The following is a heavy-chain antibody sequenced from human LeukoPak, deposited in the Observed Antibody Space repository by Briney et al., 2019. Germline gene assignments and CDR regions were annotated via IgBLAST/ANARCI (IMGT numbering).Heavy chain of an antibody. CDR1: GGSISSGGYY. CDR3: ARVVNPAFSPYYYGSGSYTWFDP. CDR2: IYYSGST. J-gene: IGHJ5*02. D-gene: IGHD3-10*01. Sequence: SETLSLTCTVSGGSISSGGYYWSWIRQHPGKGLEWIGYIYYSGSTYYNPSLKSRVTISVDTSKNQFSLKLSPVTAADTAVYYCARVVNPAFSPYYYGSGSYTWFDPWGQGTLVTVSS. V-gene: IGHV4-31*03.